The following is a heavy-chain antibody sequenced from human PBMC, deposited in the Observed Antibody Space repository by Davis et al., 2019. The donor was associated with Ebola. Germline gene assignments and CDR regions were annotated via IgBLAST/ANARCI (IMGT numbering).Heavy chain of an antibody. J-gene: IGHJ4*02. Sequence: GESLKISCAASGFTFSSYGMHWVRQAPGKGLEWVAVISFDGSNQYYADSVKGRFTISRDNSKNTLYLQMNSLRAEDTAVYYCARATGADYWGQGTLVTVSS. CDR3: ARATGADY. CDR1: GFTFSSYG. CDR2: ISFDGSNQ. D-gene: IGHD1-1*01. V-gene: IGHV3-30*03.